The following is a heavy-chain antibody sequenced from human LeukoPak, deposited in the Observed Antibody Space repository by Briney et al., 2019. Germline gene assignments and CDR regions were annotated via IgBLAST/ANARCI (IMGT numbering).Heavy chain of an antibody. Sequence: AGGSLRLSCAASGFTFSSYGMHWVRQAPGKGLEWVAVISYDGSNKYYADSVKGRFTISRDNSKNTLYLLMNSLRAEDTAVYYCVRPSGWFYWGQGTLVTVSS. CDR2: ISYDGSNK. J-gene: IGHJ4*02. CDR3: VRPSGWFY. V-gene: IGHV3-30*03. D-gene: IGHD6-19*01. CDR1: GFTFSSYG.